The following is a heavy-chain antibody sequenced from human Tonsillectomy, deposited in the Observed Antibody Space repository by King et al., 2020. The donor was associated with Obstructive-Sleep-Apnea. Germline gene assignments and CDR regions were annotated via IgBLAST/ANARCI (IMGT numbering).Heavy chain of an antibody. D-gene: IGHD4-11*01. CDR1: GFTFSTYT. J-gene: IGHJ6*02. CDR2: ISYDGGYK. Sequence: VQLVESGGGVVQPGGSLKLSCAASGFTFSTYTMYWVRQAPGKGLEGVSLISYDGGYKFYADSVKGRFTISRDNSQNKLSLQMNSLRAEDTALYYCARENYNDYPLVYGMDVWGQGTTVTVSS. CDR3: ARENYNDYPLVYGMDV. V-gene: IGHV3-30*04.